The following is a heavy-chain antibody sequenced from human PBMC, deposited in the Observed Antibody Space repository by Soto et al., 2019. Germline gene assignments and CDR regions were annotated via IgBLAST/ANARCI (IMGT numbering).Heavy chain of an antibody. Sequence: ASVKVSCKAPGDTFTSYYMHWVRQAPGHGLEWMGWINPNSGGTNYAQKFQGWVTMTRDTSISTAYMELSRLRSDDTAVYYCASSGISSTSPFDYWGQGTLVTVSS. CDR2: INPNSGGT. CDR1: GDTFTSYY. J-gene: IGHJ4*02. V-gene: IGHV1-2*04. D-gene: IGHD2-2*01. CDR3: ASSGISSTSPFDY.